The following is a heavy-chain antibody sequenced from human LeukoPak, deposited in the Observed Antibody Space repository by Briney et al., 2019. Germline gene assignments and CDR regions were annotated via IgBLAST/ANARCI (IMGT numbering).Heavy chain of an antibody. Sequence: RGSLRPSCAASGFTFSSDAMTWVRQAPGKGLEWVSTIIDTGHSAYYANSGKGRFTISKDSSKNTMYLEINSLRAEDTAVYYCAKDRGHPYSNYFIDYWGQGTLVTVSS. D-gene: IGHD4-11*01. V-gene: IGHV3-23*01. J-gene: IGHJ4*02. CDR2: IIDTGHSA. CDR3: AKDRGHPYSNYFIDY. CDR1: GFTFSSDA.